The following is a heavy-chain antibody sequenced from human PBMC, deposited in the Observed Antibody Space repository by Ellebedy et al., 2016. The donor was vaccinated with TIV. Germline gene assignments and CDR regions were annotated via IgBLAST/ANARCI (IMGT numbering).Heavy chain of an antibody. CDR3: AKAQYGSGSYHAIQH. J-gene: IGHJ1*01. CDR1: GFTFTDYA. D-gene: IGHD3-10*01. V-gene: IGHV3-9*01. Sequence: SLKISCSASGFTFTDYAMHWVRQAPGKGLEWVSGISWESNYIGYADSVKGRFTISRDNAKNSLYLQMNSLRAEDTALYYCAKAQYGSGSYHAIQHWGQGTLVTVSS. CDR2: ISWESNYI.